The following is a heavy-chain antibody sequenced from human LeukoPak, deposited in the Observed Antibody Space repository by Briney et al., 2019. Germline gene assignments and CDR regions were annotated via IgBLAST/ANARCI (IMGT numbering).Heavy chain of an antibody. D-gene: IGHD1-1*01. V-gene: IGHV3-30-3*01. CDR1: GFTFSSYA. CDR2: ISYDESNK. J-gene: IGHJ4*02. Sequence: GRSLRLSCAASGFTFSSYAMHWVRQAPGKGLEWVAVISYDESNKYYADSVKGRFTISRDNSKNTLYLQMNSLRAEDTAVYYCARGVNWYFDYWGQGTLVTVSS. CDR3: ARGVNWYFDY.